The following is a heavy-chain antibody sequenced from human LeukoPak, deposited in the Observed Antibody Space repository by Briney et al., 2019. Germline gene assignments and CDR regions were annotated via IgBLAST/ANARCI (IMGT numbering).Heavy chain of an antibody. D-gene: IGHD2-2*01. J-gene: IGHJ4*02. Sequence: PGGSLRLSCAASGFTFSTYALTWVRQAPGKGLEWVSTIGGSGGVTYYADSVKGRFTISRDNSKNTLYLQMNSLRAEDTAVYYCAKRGDCSGTCTYDYWGQGTLVTVSS. V-gene: IGHV3-23*01. CDR1: GFTFSTYA. CDR2: IGGSGGVT. CDR3: AKRGDCSGTCTYDY.